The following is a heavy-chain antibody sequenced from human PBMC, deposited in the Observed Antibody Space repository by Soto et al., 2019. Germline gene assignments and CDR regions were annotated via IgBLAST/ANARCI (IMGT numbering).Heavy chain of an antibody. CDR2: IDPSDSYT. J-gene: IGHJ6*02. D-gene: IGHD6-19*01. V-gene: IGHV5-10-1*01. CDR3: ARRTSSSGWYPHGMDV. CDR1: GYSFTSYW. Sequence: PGESLKISCKGSGYSFTSYWISWVRQMSGKGLEWMGRIDPSDSYTNYSPSFQGRVTISADKSISTAYLQWSSLKASDTAMYYCARRTSSSGWYPHGMDVWGQGTTVTVSS.